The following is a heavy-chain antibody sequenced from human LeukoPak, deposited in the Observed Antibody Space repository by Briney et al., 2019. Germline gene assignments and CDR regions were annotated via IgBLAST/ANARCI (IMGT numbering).Heavy chain of an antibody. V-gene: IGHV4-34*01. J-gene: IGHJ4*02. CDR2: INYSGST. Sequence: PSETLSLTCAVYGGSFGGYYWSWIRQPPGKGLEWVGEINYSGSTNYSPSLKSRVTMSLDTSKNQLSLKLSSVTAADTAVYYCARGTLNYSGYDYMDFDYWGQGTLVTVSS. CDR1: GGSFGGYY. CDR3: ARGTLNYSGYDYMDFDY. D-gene: IGHD5-12*01.